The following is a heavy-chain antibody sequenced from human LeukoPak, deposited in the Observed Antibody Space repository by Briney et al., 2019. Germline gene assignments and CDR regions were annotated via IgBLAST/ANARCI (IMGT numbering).Heavy chain of an antibody. CDR3: ARRGDGSGHTRHWFDP. J-gene: IGHJ5*02. D-gene: IGHD3-10*01. V-gene: IGHV4-59*12. CDR2: IYYSGST. CDR1: GGSISSYY. Sequence: SETLSLTCTVSGGSISSYYWSWIRQPPGKGLEWIGYIYYSGSTNYNPSLKSRVTISVDTSKNQFSLKLTSVTAADTAVYYCARRGDGSGHTRHWFDPWGQGTLVTVSS.